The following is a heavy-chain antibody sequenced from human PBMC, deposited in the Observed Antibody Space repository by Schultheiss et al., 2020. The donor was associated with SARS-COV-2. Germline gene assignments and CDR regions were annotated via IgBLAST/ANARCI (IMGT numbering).Heavy chain of an antibody. J-gene: IGHJ4*02. CDR2: IYYSGST. CDR1: GGSISSYY. D-gene: IGHD5-24*01. Sequence: SQTLSLTCTVSGGSISSYYWSWIRQPPGKGLEWIGYIYYSGSTNYNPSLKSRVTISVDTSKNQFSLKLSSVTAADTAVYYCAVEMATIGYWGQGTLVTVSS. V-gene: IGHV4-59*12. CDR3: AVEMATIGY.